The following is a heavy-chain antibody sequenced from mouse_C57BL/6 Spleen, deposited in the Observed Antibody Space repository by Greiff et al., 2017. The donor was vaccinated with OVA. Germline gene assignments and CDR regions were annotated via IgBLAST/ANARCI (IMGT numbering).Heavy chain of an antibody. CDR1: GYTFTSYW. J-gene: IGHJ3*01. CDR3: AREGIYYYGSFLFAY. D-gene: IGHD1-1*01. V-gene: IGHV1-72*01. CDR2: IDPNRGGT. Sequence: QVQLQQPGAELVKPGASVKLSCKASGYTFTSYWMHWVKQRPGRGLEWIGRIDPNRGGTKYNEKFKSKATLTVDKPSSTAYMQLSSLTSEDSAVYYGAREGIYYYGSFLFAYWGQGTLVTVSA.